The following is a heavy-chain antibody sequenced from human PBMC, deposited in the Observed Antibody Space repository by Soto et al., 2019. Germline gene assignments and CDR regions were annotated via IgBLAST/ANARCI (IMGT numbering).Heavy chain of an antibody. J-gene: IGHJ4*02. D-gene: IGHD6-19*01. CDR1: GFTFSSYA. V-gene: IGHV3-23*01. CDR3: AKVVPANIAVAGTADY. Sequence: EVQLLESGGGLVQPGGSLRLSCAASGFTFSSYAMSWVRQAPGKGLEWVSAISGSGGSTYYADSVKGRFTISRVNSKNTLYLQMNSLRAEDTAVYYCAKVVPANIAVAGTADYWGQGTLVTVSS. CDR2: ISGSGGST.